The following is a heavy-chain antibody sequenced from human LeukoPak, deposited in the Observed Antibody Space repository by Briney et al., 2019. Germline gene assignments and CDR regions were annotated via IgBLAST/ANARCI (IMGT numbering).Heavy chain of an antibody. V-gene: IGHV3-74*01. CDR1: GFTFDDYA. Sequence: GGSLRLSCAASGFTFDDYAMHWVRQAPGKGLVWVSRIDSDGTLTSYADSVKGRFTISRENAKNTVYLQMNSLRAEDTAVYYCSRNIGSDWGQGTLVTVSS. CDR3: SRNIGSD. CDR2: IDSDGTLT. J-gene: IGHJ4*02. D-gene: IGHD2/OR15-2a*01.